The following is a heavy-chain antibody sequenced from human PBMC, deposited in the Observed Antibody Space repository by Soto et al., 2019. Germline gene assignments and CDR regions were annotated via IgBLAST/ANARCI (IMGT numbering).Heavy chain of an antibody. CDR1: GFTFSSYS. J-gene: IGHJ4*02. D-gene: IGHD4-4*01. CDR2: ISSSSSYI. Sequence: GGSLRLSCAASGFTFSSYSMNWVRQAPGKGLEWVSSISSSSSYIYYADSVKGRFTISRVNAKNSLYLQMNSLRAEDTAVYYCARDQWDDYSTLKGATVTHYGRPLDYWGQGTLVTVSS. V-gene: IGHV3-21*01. CDR3: ARDQWDDYSTLKGATVTHYGRPLDY.